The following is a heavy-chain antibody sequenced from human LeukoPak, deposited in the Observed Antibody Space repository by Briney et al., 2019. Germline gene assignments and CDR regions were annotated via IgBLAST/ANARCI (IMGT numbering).Heavy chain of an antibody. Sequence: PGGSLRLSCAASGFTFSSYSMNWVRQAPGKGLEWVSSISSSSSYIYYADSVKGRFTISRDNAKNSLYLQMNSLRAEDTAVYYCARVGGINYEFDYWGQGTLVTVSS. CDR2: ISSSSSYI. CDR3: ARVGGINYEFDY. D-gene: IGHD3-22*01. V-gene: IGHV3-21*01. J-gene: IGHJ4*02. CDR1: GFTFSSYS.